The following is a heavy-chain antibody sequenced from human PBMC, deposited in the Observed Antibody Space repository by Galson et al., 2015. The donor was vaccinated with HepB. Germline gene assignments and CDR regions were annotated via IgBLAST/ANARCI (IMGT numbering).Heavy chain of an antibody. CDR2: ISYDGSNK. D-gene: IGHD6-19*01. CDR1: GFTFSSYG. CDR3: ANDQAYSSGPTDY. V-gene: IGHV3-30*18. Sequence: SLRLSCAASGFTFSSYGMHWVRQAPGKGLEWVAVISYDGSNKYYADSVKGRFTISRDNSKNTLCLQMNSLRAEDTAVYYCANDQAYSSGPTDYWGQGTLVTVSS. J-gene: IGHJ4*02.